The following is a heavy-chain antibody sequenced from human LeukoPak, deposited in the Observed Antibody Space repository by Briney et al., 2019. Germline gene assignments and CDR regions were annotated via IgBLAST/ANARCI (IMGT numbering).Heavy chain of an antibody. J-gene: IGHJ4*02. D-gene: IGHD5-18*01. CDR2: ITYSGST. V-gene: IGHV4-59*04. CDR1: GGSINSYF. Sequence: PSETLSLTCTVSGGSINSYFWTWIRQPAGKGLEWIGTITYSGSTYFSPSVKSRVTMSMDTSKNQFSLKLSSVTAADTAVYYCARRGDSYAVFDYWGQGTLVTVSS. CDR3: ARRGDSYAVFDY.